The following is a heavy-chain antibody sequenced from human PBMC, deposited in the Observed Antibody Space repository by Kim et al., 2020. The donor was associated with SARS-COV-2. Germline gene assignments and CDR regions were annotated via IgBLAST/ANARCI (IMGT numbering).Heavy chain of an antibody. CDR1: GFTFGSYW. CDR3: ARTVTGTTESFEY. D-gene: IGHD6-19*01. Sequence: GGSLRLSCAASGFTFGSYWMTWVRQAPGKELEWVANIKQDGSQKYYVDSVKGRFTISRDDAKNSLYLQMNSLRAEDTAVYYCARTVTGTTESFEYWGQGT. CDR2: IKQDGSQK. J-gene: IGHJ1*01. V-gene: IGHV3-7*03.